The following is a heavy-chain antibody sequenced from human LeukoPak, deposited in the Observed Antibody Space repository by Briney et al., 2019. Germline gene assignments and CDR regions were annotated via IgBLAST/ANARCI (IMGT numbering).Heavy chain of an antibody. V-gene: IGHV4-61*09. D-gene: IGHD6-13*01. Sequence: SETLSLTCTVSGGSVSTGSYYWSWIRQPAGRGLEWIGHIHTSGTMNYNASLKSRVTISVDTSKNQFSLKLSSVTAADTAVYYCARVGSSWYYYFDYWGQGTLVTVSS. CDR3: ARVGSSWYYYFDY. CDR1: GGSVSTGSYY. CDR2: IHTSGTM. J-gene: IGHJ4*02.